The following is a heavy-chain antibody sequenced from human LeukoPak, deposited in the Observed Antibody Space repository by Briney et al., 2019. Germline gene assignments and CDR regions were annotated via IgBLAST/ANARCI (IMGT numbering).Heavy chain of an antibody. V-gene: IGHV1-2*06. Sequence: GASVKVSCKASGYTFTGYDMQWVRQAPGQGLEWMVRINPNSGGTNYAQKFQGRVTMTRDTSISTAYMELSRLTSDDTAVYYCAPGPGWFDPWGQGTMVTVSS. CDR2: INPNSGGT. CDR1: GYTFTGYD. J-gene: IGHJ5*02. D-gene: IGHD7-27*01. CDR3: APGPGWFDP.